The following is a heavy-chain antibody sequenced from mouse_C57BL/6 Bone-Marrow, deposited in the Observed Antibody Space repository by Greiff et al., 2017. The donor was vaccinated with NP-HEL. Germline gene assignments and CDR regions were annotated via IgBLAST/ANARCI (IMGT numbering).Heavy chain of an antibody. CDR1: GFTFSDYY. CDR3: ARPVLYYYGSSYAMDY. CDR2: ISNGGGST. Sequence: EVQLVESGGGLVQPGGSLKLSCAASGFTFSDYYMYWVRQTPEKRLEWVAYISNGGGSTYYPDTVKGRFTISRDNAKNTLYLQMSRLKSEDTAMYYCARPVLYYYGSSYAMDYWGQGTSVTVSS. V-gene: IGHV5-12*01. D-gene: IGHD1-1*01. J-gene: IGHJ4*01.